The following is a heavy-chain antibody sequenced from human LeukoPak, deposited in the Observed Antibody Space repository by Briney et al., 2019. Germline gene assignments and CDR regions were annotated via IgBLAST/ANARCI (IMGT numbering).Heavy chain of an antibody. D-gene: IGHD2-2*01. CDR2: MNPNSGNT. CDR1: GYTFTSYD. Sequence: ASVTVSFTAAGYTFTSYDINWVRQAKGQGQEWKGWMNPNSGNTGYAQKFQGRVRMTRNTSRRKAYMEVRRQRYGERDVYYCARGDCSSTSCYENWFDPWGQGTLVTVSS. CDR3: ARGDCSSTSCYENWFDP. V-gene: IGHV1-8*01. J-gene: IGHJ5*02.